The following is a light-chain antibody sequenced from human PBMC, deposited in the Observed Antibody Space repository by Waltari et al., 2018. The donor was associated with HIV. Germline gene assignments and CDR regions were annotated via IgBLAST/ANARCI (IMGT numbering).Light chain of an antibody. Sequence: DIVMTQSPDSLAVSLGERATINCQSSQSVLYRSNNKEYLAWYQQKPGQPPKLLIYWASTRESGVPDRFSGSGSGTDFTLTITSLQAEDVAVYYCQQYYSTPWTFGQGTRVEIK. CDR1: QSVLYRSNNKEY. CDR3: QQYYSTPWT. J-gene: IGKJ1*01. V-gene: IGKV4-1*01. CDR2: WAS.